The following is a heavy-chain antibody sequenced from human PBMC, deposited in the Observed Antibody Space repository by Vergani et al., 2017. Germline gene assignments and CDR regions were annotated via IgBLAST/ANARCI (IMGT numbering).Heavy chain of an antibody. D-gene: IGHD6-13*01. CDR1: GGSISSGSYY. CDR2: IYTSGST. J-gene: IGHJ5*02. CDR3: ARERLGIAAAGNWFDP. Sequence: QVQLQESGPGLVKPSQTLSLTCTVPGGSISSGSYYWSWIRQPAGKGLEWIGRIYTSGSTNYNPSRKSRITISVDTSKNQLSLKLSSVTAADTAVYHCARERLGIAAAGNWFDPWGQGTLVTVSS. V-gene: IGHV4-61*02.